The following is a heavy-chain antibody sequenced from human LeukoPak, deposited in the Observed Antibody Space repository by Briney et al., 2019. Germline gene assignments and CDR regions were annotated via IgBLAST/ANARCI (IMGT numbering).Heavy chain of an antibody. V-gene: IGHV4-38-2*02. Sequence: SETLSLTCTVSGYSISSGYYWGWIRQPPGKGLEWIGSIYHSGSTYYNPSLKSRVTISVDTSKNQFSLKLNSVTAADTAVYYCARGRMGGSGSYYSVYFDYRGQGTLVTVSS. CDR3: ARGRMGGSGSYYSVYFDY. J-gene: IGHJ4*02. CDR2: IYHSGST. D-gene: IGHD3-10*01. CDR1: GYSISSGYY.